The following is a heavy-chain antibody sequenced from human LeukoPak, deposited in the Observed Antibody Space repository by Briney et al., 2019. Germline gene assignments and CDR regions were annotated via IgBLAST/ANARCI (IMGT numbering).Heavy chain of an antibody. V-gene: IGHV3-23*01. CDR3: XKXXXTGYPKRAAFDV. D-gene: IGHD3-9*01. J-gene: IGHJ3*01. Sequence: GGSLRLSCTASGFPFNAYALAWVRQAPGKGLEWVSAIRARGKDTYYADSVKGLFIIARDNSRHTLFLQMSSPTVEYTVLYYCXKXXXTGYPKRAAFDVWGRGTMVSVSS. CDR1: GFPFNAYA. CDR2: IRARGKDT.